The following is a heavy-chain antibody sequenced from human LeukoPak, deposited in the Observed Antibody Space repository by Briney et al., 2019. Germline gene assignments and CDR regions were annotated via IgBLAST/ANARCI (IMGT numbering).Heavy chain of an antibody. CDR1: GGSISSYY. J-gene: IGHJ6*03. D-gene: IGHD2-15*01. CDR3: ARSSAYCSGGSCYLSPQYYYYMDV. CDR2: IYYSGST. V-gene: IGHV4-59*01. Sequence: ASETLSLTCTVSGGSISSYYWSWIRQPPGKGLEWIGHIYYSGSTNYNPSLKSRVTISVDTSKNQFSLKLSSVTAADTAVYYCARSSAYCSGGSCYLSPQYYYYMDVWGKGTTVTVSS.